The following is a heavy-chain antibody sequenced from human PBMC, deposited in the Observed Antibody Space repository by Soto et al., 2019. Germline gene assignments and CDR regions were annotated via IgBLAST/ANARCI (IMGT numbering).Heavy chain of an antibody. V-gene: IGHV4-59*01. CDR1: GGSISNYY. CDR2: IYYSGYT. D-gene: IGHD6-13*01. CDR3: ARGGYSSSWYYFDY. J-gene: IGHJ4*02. Sequence: SETLSLTCIVSGGSISNYYWSWIRQPPGKGLEWIGYIYYSGYTNYNPSLKSRVTISVDTSKNHFSLQLSSVTAADTAVYFCARGGYSSSWYYFDYWGQGTLVTVSS.